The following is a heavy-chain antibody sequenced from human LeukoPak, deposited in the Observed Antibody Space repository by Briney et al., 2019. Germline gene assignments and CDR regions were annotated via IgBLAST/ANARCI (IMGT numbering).Heavy chain of an antibody. CDR2: INPNSGGT. Sequence: GASVKVSCKASGYTFTGYYMHWVRQAPGQGLEWMGWINPNSGGTNYAQKFQGRVTMTRDTSISTAYMELSRLRSEDTAVYYCASSSLRFLEWSLSGDYGMDVWGQGTTVTVSS. J-gene: IGHJ6*02. D-gene: IGHD3-3*01. CDR1: GYTFTGYY. V-gene: IGHV1-2*02. CDR3: ASSSLRFLEWSLSGDYGMDV.